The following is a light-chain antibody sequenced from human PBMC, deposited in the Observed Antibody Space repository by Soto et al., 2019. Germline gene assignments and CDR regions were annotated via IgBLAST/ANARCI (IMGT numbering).Light chain of an antibody. CDR1: QSVSSSY. CDR2: GAS. CDR3: QQYGSSPRT. J-gene: IGKJ1*01. Sequence: EIVLTQSPGTLSLSPGERATLSGRASQSVSSSYLAWYQQKLGQAPRLLIYGASSRATGIPDRFSGSGSGTDFTLTISRLEPGDFAMYYCQQYGSSPRTFGQGTKVEIK. V-gene: IGKV3-20*01.